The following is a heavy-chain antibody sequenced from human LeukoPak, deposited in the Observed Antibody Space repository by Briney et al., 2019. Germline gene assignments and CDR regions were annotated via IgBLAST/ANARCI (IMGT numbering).Heavy chain of an antibody. CDR2: IYYSGST. CDR3: ARHGDIVATIGLGIDY. D-gene: IGHD5-12*01. V-gene: IGHV4-39*01. CDR1: GGSISSSSYY. Sequence: SETLSLTCTVSGGSISSSSYYWGWIRQPPGKGLEWIGSIYYSGSTYYNPSLKSRVTISVDTSKNQFSLKLSSVTAADTAVYYCARHGDIVATIGLGIDYWAREPWSPSPQ. J-gene: IGHJ4*02.